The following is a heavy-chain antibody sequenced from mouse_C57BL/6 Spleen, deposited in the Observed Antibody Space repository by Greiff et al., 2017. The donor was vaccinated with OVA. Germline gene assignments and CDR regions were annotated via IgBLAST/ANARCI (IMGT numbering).Heavy chain of an antibody. D-gene: IGHD1-1*02. J-gene: IGHJ4*01. CDR3: ARDYGRYAMDY. CDR2: ISDGGSYT. V-gene: IGHV5-4*01. Sequence: EVQVVESGGGLVKPGGSLKLSCAASGFTFSSYAMSWVRQTPEKRLEWVATISDGGSYTYYPDNVQGRFTISRDNAKNNLYLQMSHLKSEDTAMYYCARDYGRYAMDYWGQGTSVTVSS. CDR1: GFTFSSYA.